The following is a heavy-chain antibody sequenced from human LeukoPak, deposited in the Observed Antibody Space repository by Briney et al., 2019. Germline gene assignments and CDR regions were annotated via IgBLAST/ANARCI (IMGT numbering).Heavy chain of an antibody. CDR1: GGTFSSYA. D-gene: IGHD4-23*01. J-gene: IGHJ4*02. V-gene: IGHV1-69*01. CDR2: IIPIFGTA. Sequence: ASVKVSCKASGGTFSSYAISWVRQAPGQGLEWMGGIIPIFGTANYAQKFQGRVTITADESTSTAYMELSSLRSEDTDVYYCARGTVVTPVAPYYFDYWGQGTLVTVSS. CDR3: ARGTVVTPVAPYYFDY.